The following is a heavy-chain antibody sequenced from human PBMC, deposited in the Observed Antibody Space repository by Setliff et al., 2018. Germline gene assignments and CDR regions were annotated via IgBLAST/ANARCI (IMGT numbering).Heavy chain of an antibody. J-gene: IGHJ4*02. CDR3: ARDGGEY. V-gene: IGHV4-39*07. CDR1: GGSISSSSYY. D-gene: IGHD3-16*01. CDR2: IYYSGST. Sequence: SETLSLTCTVSGGSISSSSYYWGWIRQPPGKGLEWIGSIYYSGSTYYNPSLRSRVTMSVDTSKNQFSLKLSSVTAEDTAVYYCARDGGEYWGQGTLVTVSS.